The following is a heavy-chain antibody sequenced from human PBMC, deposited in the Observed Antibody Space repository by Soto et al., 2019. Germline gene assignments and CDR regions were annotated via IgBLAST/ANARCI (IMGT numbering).Heavy chain of an antibody. CDR2: IYHSGTT. V-gene: IGHV4-4*02. CDR1: GGSIPTNW. Sequence: QVHLQESGPGLVKPSGTLSLTCAVSGGSIPTNWWSWVRQPPGKGLEWIGEIYHSGTTNYNPSRSGRGTISVDKSNNQFALNLNSLSAANSAIYYCAQHIAVARTRRFDYWGQGNLVTVSS. D-gene: IGHD6-19*01. J-gene: IGHJ4*02. CDR3: AQHIAVARTRRFDY.